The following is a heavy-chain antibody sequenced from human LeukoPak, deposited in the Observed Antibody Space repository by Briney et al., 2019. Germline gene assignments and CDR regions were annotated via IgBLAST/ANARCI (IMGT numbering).Heavy chain of an antibody. J-gene: IGHJ5*02. V-gene: IGHV4-4*09. CDR1: GGSISSYY. CDR2: IYSSGST. D-gene: IGHD4-23*01. Sequence: PSETLSLTCTVSGGSISSYYWSWIRQPPGKGLEWVGYIYSSGSTNYNPSLKRRVTISVDTSKNQFSLKLSSVTAADTAVYYCARLDSWGDYVGWFDPWGRGTLVTVSS. CDR3: ARLDSWGDYVGWFDP.